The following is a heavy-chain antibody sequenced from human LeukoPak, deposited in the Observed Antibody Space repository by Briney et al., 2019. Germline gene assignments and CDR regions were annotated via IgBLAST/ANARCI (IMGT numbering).Heavy chain of an antibody. J-gene: IGHJ4*02. CDR2: IDPSGDST. CDR1: GYIFTSYY. V-gene: IGHV1-46*01. CDR3: ARSMIRGATYYFDS. Sequence: ASVKVSCKASGYIFTSYYMHWVRQAPGQGLEWMGVIDPSGDSTSYAQKFQGRVTMTRDTSTSTAYMELSSLRSEDTAVYYCARSMIRGATYYFDSWGQGTLVTVSS. D-gene: IGHD3-10*01.